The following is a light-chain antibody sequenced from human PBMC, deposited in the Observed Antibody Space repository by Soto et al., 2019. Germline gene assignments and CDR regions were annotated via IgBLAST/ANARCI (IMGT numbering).Light chain of an antibody. V-gene: IGKV1-39*01. J-gene: IGKJ2*03. CDR3: RQGYDAPYS. CDR1: DDINVH. Sequence: DIQMTQSPSSVSASLGDTVTITCRASDDINVHLNWYQQKPGQVPKLLIYSASTLHSGVPSSFTGSGSETDFTLTIRSLQPYDFATYYCRQGYDAPYSFGQGTKVDI. CDR2: SAS.